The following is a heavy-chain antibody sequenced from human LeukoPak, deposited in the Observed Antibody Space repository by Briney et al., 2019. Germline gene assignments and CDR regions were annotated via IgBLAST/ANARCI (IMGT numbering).Heavy chain of an antibody. D-gene: IGHD5-12*01. V-gene: IGHV4-30-4*01. CDR2: IYYSGST. CDR3: ARDRRGYSGYDRGVQLWLRNHYYYGMDV. J-gene: IGHJ6*02. CDR1: GGSISSGDYY. Sequence: SETLSLTCTVSGGSISSGDYYWSWIRQPPGKGLEWIGYIYYSGSTYYNPSLKSRVTISVDTSKNQFSLKLSSVTAADTAVYYCARDRRGYSGYDRGVQLWLRNHYYYGMDVWGQGTTVTVSS.